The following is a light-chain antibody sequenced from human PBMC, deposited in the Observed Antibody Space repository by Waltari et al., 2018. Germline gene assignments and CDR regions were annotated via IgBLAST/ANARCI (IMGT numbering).Light chain of an antibody. CDR1: RSDFSLLDY. CDR2: DVV. Sequence: SALPQPASVSGSPGPSIPISCTGTRSDFSLLDYAPWYQQRPGKVPRLVLYDVVKRPSGVSNRFSGSMSGYTATLTSSGLQAEDAADYYCCSYTSSDTYVFGSGTTVTVL. J-gene: IGLJ1*01. V-gene: IGLV2-14*03. CDR3: CSYTSSDTYV.